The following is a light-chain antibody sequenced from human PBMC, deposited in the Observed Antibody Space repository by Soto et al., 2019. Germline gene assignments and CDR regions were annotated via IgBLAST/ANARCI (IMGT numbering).Light chain of an antibody. CDR2: LNSDGRH. CDR3: QTWGTGIRV. V-gene: IGLV4-69*01. CDR1: SGHSSYA. J-gene: IGLJ3*02. Sequence: QTVVTQSPSASASLGASVKLTGTLSSGHSSYAIAWHQQQPEKGPRYLMKLNSDGRHSKGDGIPDRFSGSSSGAERYLTISSLQSEDEADYYCQTWGTGIRVFGGGTKLTVL.